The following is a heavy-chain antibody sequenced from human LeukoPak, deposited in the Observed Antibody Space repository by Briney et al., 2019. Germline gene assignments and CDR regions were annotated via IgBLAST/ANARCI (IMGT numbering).Heavy chain of an antibody. Sequence: GGSLRLSCAASGFTFSSHSMNWVRQAPGKGLEWVSSISSSSSYIYYAVSVKGRFTISRDNAKNSLYLQMNSLRAEDTAVYYCARASADTYNWFDPWGQGTLVTVSS. CDR3: ARASADTYNWFDP. V-gene: IGHV3-21*01. CDR1: GFTFSSHS. D-gene: IGHD6-19*01. CDR2: ISSSSSYI. J-gene: IGHJ5*02.